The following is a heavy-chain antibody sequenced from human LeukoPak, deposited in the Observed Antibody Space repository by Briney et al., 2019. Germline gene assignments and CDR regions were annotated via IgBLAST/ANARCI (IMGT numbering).Heavy chain of an antibody. V-gene: IGHV3-7*03. CDR2: IKQDGSEK. CDR3: AKDEWDIVVVPASILDY. Sequence: GGSLRLSCAASGFTFSSYWMTWVRQAPGKGLEWVANIKQDGSEKYYVDSVKGRFTISRDSAKNSLYLQMNSLRAEDTAVYYCAKDEWDIVVVPASILDYWGQGTLVTVSS. CDR1: GFTFSSYW. J-gene: IGHJ4*02. D-gene: IGHD2-2*01.